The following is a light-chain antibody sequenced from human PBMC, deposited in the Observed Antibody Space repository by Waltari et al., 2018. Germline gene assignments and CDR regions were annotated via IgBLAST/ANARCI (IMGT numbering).Light chain of an antibody. V-gene: IGKV3-20*01. Sequence: EIVLTQSPGTLSLSPGERATLSCRASQTVRTTYLAWYQQKPGQAPTLLFYGASSRATGIPDRFSGSGSGTHFSLTISSLEPEDFAVYYCQQYDISPLAFGGGTKVEIK. CDR1: QTVRTTY. CDR2: GAS. J-gene: IGKJ4*01. CDR3: QQYDISPLA.